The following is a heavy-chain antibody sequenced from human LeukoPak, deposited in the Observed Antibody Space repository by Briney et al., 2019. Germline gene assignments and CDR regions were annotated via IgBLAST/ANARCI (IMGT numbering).Heavy chain of an antibody. J-gene: IGHJ6*02. Sequence: GGSLRLSCAASGFTFSSYDMHWVRQATGKGLEWVSAIGTAGDTYYPGSVKGRFTISRENAKNSLYLQMNSLRAGDTAVYYCAREPIYSGYDGYGMDVWGQGTTVTVSS. CDR3: AREPIYSGYDGYGMDV. CDR1: GFTFSSYD. V-gene: IGHV3-13*01. CDR2: IGTAGDT. D-gene: IGHD5-12*01.